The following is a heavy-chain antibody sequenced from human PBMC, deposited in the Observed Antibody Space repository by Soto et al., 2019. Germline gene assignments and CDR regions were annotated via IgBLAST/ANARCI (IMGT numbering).Heavy chain of an antibody. CDR3: ARWKYYYDSTGYFFDY. V-gene: IGHV3-74*01. J-gene: IGHJ4*02. CDR2: INSDGSTT. D-gene: IGHD3-22*01. CDR1: GFTFNNCG. Sequence: GGSLRLSCAASGFTFNNCGMHWVRQAPGKGLVWVSRINSDGSTTTYADSVKGRFTISRDNAKNTLYLQMNSLRAEDTAVYYCARWKYYYDSTGYFFDYWGQGTLVTVSS.